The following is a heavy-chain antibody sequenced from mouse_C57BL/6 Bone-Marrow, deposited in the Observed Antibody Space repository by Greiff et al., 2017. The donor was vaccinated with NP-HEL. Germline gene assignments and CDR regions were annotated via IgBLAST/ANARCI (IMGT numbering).Heavy chain of an antibody. CDR1: GSNIKDDS. CDR2: FYPENGDT. J-gene: IGHJ1*03. V-gene: IGHV14-4*01. Sequence: EVQLQESGAELVRPGASVKLSCTASGSNIKDDSMHWVKQRPEQGLEWIGWFYPENGDTEYAAKFQGKATITADTSSNTAYLQLSSLTSEDTAVFYCTGIHFLEEYDGAFGVWGRGTTVTVTS. D-gene: IGHD2-12*01. CDR3: TGIHFLEEYDGAFGV.